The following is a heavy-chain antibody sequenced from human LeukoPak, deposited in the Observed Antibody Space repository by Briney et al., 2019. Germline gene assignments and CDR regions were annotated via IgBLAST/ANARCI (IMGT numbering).Heavy chain of an antibody. CDR2: IYHSGST. D-gene: IGHD6-13*01. CDR3: ARGYSRLSRIAASGFDP. V-gene: IGHV4-30-2*01. J-gene: IGHJ5*02. Sequence: PSETLSLTCAVSGGSISSGGYSWSWIRQPPGKGLEWIGYIYHSGSTYYNPSLKSRVTISVDRSKNQFSLKLSSVTAADTAVYYCARGYSRLSRIAASGFDPWGQGTLVTVSS. CDR1: GGSISSGGYS.